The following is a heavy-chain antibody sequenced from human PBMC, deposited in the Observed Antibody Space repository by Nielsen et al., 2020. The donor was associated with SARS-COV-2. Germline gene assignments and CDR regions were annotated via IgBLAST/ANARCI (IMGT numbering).Heavy chain of an antibody. Sequence: SCAATGFNFSDYYMSWIRQAPGKGLEWVSYISSSSSYTNYADSVKGRFTISRDNAKNSLYLQMNSLRAEDTAVYYCARSAPYSSSWYSFDYWGQGTLFTVSS. CDR1: GFNFSDYY. CDR3: ARSAPYSSSWYSFDY. D-gene: IGHD6-13*01. V-gene: IGHV3-11*06. CDR2: ISSSSSYT. J-gene: IGHJ4*02.